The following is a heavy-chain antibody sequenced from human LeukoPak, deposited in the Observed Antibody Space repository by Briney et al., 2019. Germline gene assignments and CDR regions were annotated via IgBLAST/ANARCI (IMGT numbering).Heavy chain of an antibody. Sequence: GGSLRLPCAASGFNFHDYAMHWVRQAPGKGLEWVSGISRNSDEVIYVDSVKGRFTVSRDNAKNSLFLQMNSLRPEDTALYYCAKRGSGSQRHFDYWGQGTLVTVSS. CDR1: GFNFHDYA. CDR2: ISRNSDEV. CDR3: AKRGSGSQRHFDY. V-gene: IGHV3-9*01. D-gene: IGHD1-26*01. J-gene: IGHJ4*02.